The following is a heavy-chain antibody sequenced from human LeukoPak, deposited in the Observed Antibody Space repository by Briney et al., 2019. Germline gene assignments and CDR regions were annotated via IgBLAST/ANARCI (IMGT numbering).Heavy chain of an antibody. V-gene: IGHV3-48*01. J-gene: IGHJ4*02. CDR3: TKVRSGSSNWALRVFDY. CDR1: GFTLSTAS. CDR2: IDKSSNPI. D-gene: IGHD4-11*01. Sequence: GGSLRLSCAASGFTLSTASMNWIRQAPGNGLVWISYIDKSSNPIYYADSVKGRFTISRDNSKSTLYLERNSPRVEDTAVYYCTKVRSGSSNWALRVFDYWGQGALVTVSS.